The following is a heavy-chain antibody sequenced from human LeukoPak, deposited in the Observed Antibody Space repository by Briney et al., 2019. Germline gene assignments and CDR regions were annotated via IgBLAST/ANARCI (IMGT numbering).Heavy chain of an antibody. V-gene: IGHV4-59*01. D-gene: IGHD4-23*01. J-gene: IGHJ4*02. CDR2: IYYSGST. CDR3: AREHGGNSGFDY. CDR1: GGSISSYY. Sequence: SETLSLTCTVSGGSISSYYWSWIRQPPRKGLEWIGYIYYSGSTNYNPSLKSRVTISVDTSKNQFSLKLSSVTAADTAVYYCAREHGGNSGFDYWGQGTLVTVSS.